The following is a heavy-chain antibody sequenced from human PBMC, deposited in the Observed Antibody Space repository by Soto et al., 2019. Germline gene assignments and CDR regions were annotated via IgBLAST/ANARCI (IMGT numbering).Heavy chain of an antibody. D-gene: IGHD3-9*01. CDR2: IRGRAKKYAT. CDR1: GFNFSGSA. CDR3: CGRGVDSPQDI. V-gene: IGHV3-73*01. J-gene: IGHJ4*02. Sequence: EVQLVESGGDLVQRGGSLKLSCTGRGFNFSGSALHWVRQPSGKGLEWVGRIRGRAKKYATSYATSVLGRFYLCRDDSKNTAFLQRHSIRDEDTGVYFCCGRGVDSPQDIWGQGTMVTVSA.